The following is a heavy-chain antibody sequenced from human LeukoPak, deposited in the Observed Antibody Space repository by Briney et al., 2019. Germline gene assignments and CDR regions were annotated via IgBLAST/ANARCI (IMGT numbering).Heavy chain of an antibody. D-gene: IGHD1-26*01. CDR2: INPNSGGT. Sequence: ASVKVSCKASGYTFTGYYMHWVRQAPGQGLEWMGWINPNSGGTNYAQKFQGRVTMTRDTSISTAYMELSRLRSDDTAVYYCARNLVRGNYGMFDYWGQGTLVTVSS. V-gene: IGHV1-2*02. CDR1: GYTFTGYY. J-gene: IGHJ4*02. CDR3: ARNLVRGNYGMFDY.